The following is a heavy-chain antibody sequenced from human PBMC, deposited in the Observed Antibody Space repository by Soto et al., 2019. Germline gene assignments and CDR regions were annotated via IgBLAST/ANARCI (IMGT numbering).Heavy chain of an antibody. J-gene: IGHJ4*02. CDR3: ARDSGFSVNDY. V-gene: IGHV3-74*01. CDR1: GFTFSMYW. CDR2: ISSDGSTT. Sequence: EVQLVESGEGLVQPGGSLRLSCAASGFTFSMYWMHWVRQAPGKGLVWVSRISSDGSTTTYADSVKGRFTISRDNAKNTLYLQMNSLRAEDTAVYFCARDSGFSVNDYWGQGTLVTVSS. D-gene: IGHD3-10*01.